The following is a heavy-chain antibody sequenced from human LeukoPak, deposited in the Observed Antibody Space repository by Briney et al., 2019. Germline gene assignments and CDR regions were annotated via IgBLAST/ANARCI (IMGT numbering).Heavy chain of an antibody. Sequence: SETLSLTCSVSGSSIASSNWWSWIRQPPGKGLEWIGYIYYSGSTNYNPSLKSRVTISIDTSKNQFSLKLNSVTAADTAVYYCARGGTVTSFLYWGQGTLVTVSS. D-gene: IGHD4-17*01. CDR1: GSSIASSNW. CDR3: ARGGTVTSFLY. CDR2: IYYSGST. V-gene: IGHV4-59*01. J-gene: IGHJ4*02.